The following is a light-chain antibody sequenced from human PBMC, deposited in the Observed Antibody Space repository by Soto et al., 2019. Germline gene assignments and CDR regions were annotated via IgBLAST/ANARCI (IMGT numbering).Light chain of an antibody. CDR2: DAS. CDR1: QSLSNNIY. J-gene: IGKJ5*01. CDR3: QQRSTWPT. Sequence: IVLTQSPGTLSLSPGERATLSCRASQSLSNNIYLAWYQQKPGQAPRLLIYDASNRATGIPARFSGSGSGTDFTLTISSLEPEDFAVYYCQQRSTWPTFGQGTRLEIK. V-gene: IGKV3-11*01.